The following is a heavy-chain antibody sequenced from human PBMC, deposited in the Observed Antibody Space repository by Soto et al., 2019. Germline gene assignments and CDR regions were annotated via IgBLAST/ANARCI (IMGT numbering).Heavy chain of an antibody. Sequence: QVQLVQSGAEVKKPGYSVKVSCKASGGTFSSYAISWVRQAPGQGLEWMGGIIPIFGTANYAQKFQGRVTITADESTSTAYMELSSLRSEDTAVYYCARTSSSSLSDYYYYGMDVWGQGTTVTVSS. D-gene: IGHD6-6*01. J-gene: IGHJ6*02. CDR3: ARTSSSSLSDYYYYGMDV. CDR2: IIPIFGTA. V-gene: IGHV1-69*01. CDR1: GGTFSSYA.